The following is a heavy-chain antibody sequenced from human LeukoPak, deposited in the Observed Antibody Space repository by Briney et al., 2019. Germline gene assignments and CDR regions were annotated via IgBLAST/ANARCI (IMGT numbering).Heavy chain of an antibody. V-gene: IGHV3-53*01. Sequence: GGSLRLSCAASRFTVSSNYMSWVRQAPGKGLEWVSVIYSGGSTNYADSVKGRFTISRDNSKNTLYLQMNSLRAEDTAVYYCARDHSSSWLNWGQGTLVTVSS. J-gene: IGHJ4*02. CDR2: IYSGGST. CDR1: RFTVSSNY. D-gene: IGHD6-13*01. CDR3: ARDHSSSWLN.